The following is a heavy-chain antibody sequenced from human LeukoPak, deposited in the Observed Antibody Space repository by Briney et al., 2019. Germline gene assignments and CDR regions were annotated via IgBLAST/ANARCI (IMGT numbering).Heavy chain of an antibody. CDR2: INHSGST. Sequence: PSETLSLTCAVYGVSFSGYYWSWIRQPPGKGLEWIGEINHSGSTNYNPSLKSRVTISVDTSKNQFSLKLSSVTAADTAVYYCARGDPLPFDYWGQGTLVTVSS. V-gene: IGHV4-34*01. J-gene: IGHJ4*02. CDR1: GVSFSGYY. CDR3: ARGDPLPFDY.